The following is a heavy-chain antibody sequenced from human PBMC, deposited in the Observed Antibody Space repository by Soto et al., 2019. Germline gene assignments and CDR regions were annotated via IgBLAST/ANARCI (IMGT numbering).Heavy chain of an antibody. D-gene: IGHD3-10*01. CDR2: INEYGSVI. CDR1: GFTFSSYW. Sequence: DVQLVESGGGLVRPGGSLRLSCAASGFTFSSYWMHWVRQVPGKGLVWVSRINEYGSVINYADSVKGRFTIFRDNPKNTLYLEMNSLRAEDAAVYYCTRDIGGGGAYWGQGTLVTVSS. J-gene: IGHJ4*02. V-gene: IGHV3-74*01. CDR3: TRDIGGGGAY.